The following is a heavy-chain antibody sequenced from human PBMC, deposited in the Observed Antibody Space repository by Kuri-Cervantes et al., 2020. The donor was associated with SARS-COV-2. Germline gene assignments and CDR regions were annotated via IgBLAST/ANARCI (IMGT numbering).Heavy chain of an antibody. CDR2: IIPSFGTA. Sequence: SVKVSCKASGGTFSSYTISWVRQAPGQGLEWMGGIIPSFGTANYAQKFQGRVTITADKSTSTAYMELSSLSSEDKAVYYCARGGWWKKGVSYGYYYYYMDVWGKGTTVTVSS. CDR1: GGTFSSYT. J-gene: IGHJ6*03. V-gene: IGHV1-69*06. CDR3: ARGGWWKKGVSYGYYYYYMDV. D-gene: IGHD2-15*01.